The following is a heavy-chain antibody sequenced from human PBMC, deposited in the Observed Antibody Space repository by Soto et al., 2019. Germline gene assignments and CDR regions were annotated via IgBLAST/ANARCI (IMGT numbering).Heavy chain of an antibody. J-gene: IGHJ5*01. D-gene: IGHD5-18*01. CDR2: ISYDGSLQ. Sequence: QAQLVESGGGVVQPGRSLRLSCAASGFAFSSYGMHWVRKAPGTGLGWVAVISYDGSLQHYADSVKGRFTISGDNSKNMVLQQMSSMRAEATAVYYCVSDRGYGHASVPYSRGQVTLVSVSS. CDR3: VSDRGYGHASVPYS. V-gene: IGHV3-30*03. CDR1: GFAFSSYG.